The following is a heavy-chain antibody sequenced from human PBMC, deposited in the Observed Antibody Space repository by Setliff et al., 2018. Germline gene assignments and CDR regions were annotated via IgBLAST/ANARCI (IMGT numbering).Heavy chain of an antibody. Sequence: GGSLRLSCAASEFTFSNYWMSWVRQAPGKGLEWVANINQDGSEKYYVDSVKGRFTISRDNARNSLYLQMNSLRAEDTAVYYCARSAANGGHDPFDIWGQGTMVTVSS. CDR1: EFTFSNYW. CDR2: INQDGSEK. J-gene: IGHJ3*02. D-gene: IGHD6-25*01. V-gene: IGHV3-7*03. CDR3: ARSAANGGHDPFDI.